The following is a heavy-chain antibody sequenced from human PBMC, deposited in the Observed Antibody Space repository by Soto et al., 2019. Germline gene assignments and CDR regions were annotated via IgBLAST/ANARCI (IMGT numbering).Heavy chain of an antibody. Sequence: GGSLRLSCAASGFTFSGSAMHWVRQASGKGLEWVGRIRSKANSYATAYAASVKGRFTISRDDSKNTAYLQMNSLKTEDTAVYYCTRLRVGELFFDYWGQGTLVTVSS. J-gene: IGHJ4*02. V-gene: IGHV3-73*01. CDR3: TRLRVGELFFDY. CDR2: IRSKANSYAT. D-gene: IGHD3-16*01. CDR1: GFTFSGSA.